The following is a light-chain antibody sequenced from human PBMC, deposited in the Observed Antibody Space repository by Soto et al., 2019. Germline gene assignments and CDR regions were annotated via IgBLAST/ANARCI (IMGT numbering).Light chain of an antibody. Sequence: DIQMTQSPSTLSASVGDRVTITCRASQTIINWLAWYQQKPGKAPKLLIYKASTLEGEVPSRFSGSGSETEFTLTINSLQPDDSATYYCQQYHTYWWTFGQGPK. CDR2: KAS. J-gene: IGKJ1*01. CDR3: QQYHTYWWT. CDR1: QTIINW. V-gene: IGKV1-5*03.